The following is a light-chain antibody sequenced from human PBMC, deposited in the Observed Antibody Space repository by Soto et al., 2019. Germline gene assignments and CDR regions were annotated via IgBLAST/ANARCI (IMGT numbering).Light chain of an antibody. CDR2: DVS. J-gene: IGLJ3*02. CDR3: CSYAGSNWV. V-gene: IGLV2-11*01. CDR1: SSDVGGYNY. Sequence: QSVLTQPRSVSGSPGQSVTISCTGSSSDVGGYNYVSWYQQHPGKAPKLMIYDVSKRPSGVPDRFSGSKSGNTASLTISGFQAEDEADYYCCSYAGSNWVFGGGTKLTVL.